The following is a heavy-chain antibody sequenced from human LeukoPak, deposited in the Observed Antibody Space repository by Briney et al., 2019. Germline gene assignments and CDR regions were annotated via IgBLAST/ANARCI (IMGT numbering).Heavy chain of an antibody. CDR1: GGSFSDYY. CDR3: ARDRRVTMCGVVITYYYYYMDV. V-gene: IGHV4-34*01. D-gene: IGHD3-3*01. J-gene: IGHJ6*03. CDR2: INHSGST. Sequence: SSGTLSLTCAVYGGSFSDYYWSWIRQPPGKGLEWIGEINHSGSTNYSPPLKSRVTISVDTSKNQFSLKLSSVPAADTAVYYCARDRRVTMCGVVITYYYYYMDVWGKGTTVTVSS.